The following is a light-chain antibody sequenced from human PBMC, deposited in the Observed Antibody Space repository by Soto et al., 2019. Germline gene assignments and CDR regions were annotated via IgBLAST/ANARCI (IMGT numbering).Light chain of an antibody. Sequence: HSVLTQPASVTGSPGQSLTISCTGTSSDVGGYNYVSWYQQHPGKAPKLMIYEVSNRPSGVSNRFSGSKSGNTASLTISGLQAEDEADYYCSSYTSSSTRPFGTGRKVTV. J-gene: IGLJ1*01. CDR1: SSDVGGYNY. V-gene: IGLV2-14*01. CDR2: EVS. CDR3: SSYTSSSTRP.